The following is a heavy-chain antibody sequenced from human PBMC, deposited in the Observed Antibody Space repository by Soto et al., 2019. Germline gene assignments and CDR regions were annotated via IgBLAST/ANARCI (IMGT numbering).Heavy chain of an antibody. D-gene: IGHD6-19*01. J-gene: IGHJ3*02. Sequence: EVQLLESGGGLVQPGGSLRLSCAASGFTFSSYAMSWVRQAPGKGLEWVSAISGSGGSTYYADSVKGRFTISRDNSKNTLYLQMNSLRAEDTAGYYCAKDVSSRAVAGTYDAFDIWGQGTMVTVSS. V-gene: IGHV3-23*01. CDR2: ISGSGGST. CDR1: GFTFSSYA. CDR3: AKDVSSRAVAGTYDAFDI.